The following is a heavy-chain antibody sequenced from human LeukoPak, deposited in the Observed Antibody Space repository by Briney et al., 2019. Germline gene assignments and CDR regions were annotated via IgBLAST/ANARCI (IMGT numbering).Heavy chain of an antibody. D-gene: IGHD4-11*01. CDR1: GGSISSGGYY. Sequence: SETLSLTCTVSGGSISSGGYYWSWIRQHPGKGLEWIGYTYYSGSTYYNPSLKSRVTISVDTSKNQFSLKLSSVTAADTAVYYCARDGRNDYSDLFYFDYWGQGTLSPSPQ. V-gene: IGHV4-31*03. J-gene: IGHJ4*02. CDR2: TYYSGST. CDR3: ARDGRNDYSDLFYFDY.